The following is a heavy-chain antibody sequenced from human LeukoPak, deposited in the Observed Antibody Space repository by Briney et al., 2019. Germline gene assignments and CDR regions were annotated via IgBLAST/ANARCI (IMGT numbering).Heavy chain of an antibody. D-gene: IGHD2-2*01. CDR3: ASYHGFDI. J-gene: IGHJ3*02. Sequence: PSETLSLSCTVSGDSVSSGSHYWSWIRQPPGKGLEWIGYIQYNVRTNYNPSLKGRVTISVDTSKNQFSLKLSSVTAADTAVYYCASYHGFDIWGQGTMVTVSS. CDR2: IQYNVRT. V-gene: IGHV4-61*01. CDR1: GDSVSSGSHY.